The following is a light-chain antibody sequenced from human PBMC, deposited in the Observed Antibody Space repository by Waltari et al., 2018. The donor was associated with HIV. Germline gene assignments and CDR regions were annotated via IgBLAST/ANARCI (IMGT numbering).Light chain of an antibody. CDR1: QSVSTS. J-gene: IGKJ4*01. V-gene: IGKV3D-15*01. CDR3: QQYKNWPLT. Sequence: EIVMTQSPGPLSVSPGEGASLSCRASQSVSTSVAWYQQKPGQTPTLIVYDASTRATGVPDRFSGGGSGTDFTLTISSLQSEDFAVYYCQQYKNWPLTFGGGTKVETK. CDR2: DAS.